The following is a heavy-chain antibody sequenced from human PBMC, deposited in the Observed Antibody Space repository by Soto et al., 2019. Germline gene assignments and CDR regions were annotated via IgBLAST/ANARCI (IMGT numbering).Heavy chain of an antibody. CDR3: ARNKYSYGYDY. V-gene: IGHV4-39*07. J-gene: IGHJ4*02. D-gene: IGHD5-18*01. Sequence: ETLSLTCTVSGGSISSSSYYWGWIRQPPGKGLEWIGRINHSGSTNYNPSLKSRVTISVDTSKNQFSLKLSSVTAADTAVYYCARNKYSYGYDYWGQGTLVTVSS. CDR1: GGSISSSSYY. CDR2: INHSGST.